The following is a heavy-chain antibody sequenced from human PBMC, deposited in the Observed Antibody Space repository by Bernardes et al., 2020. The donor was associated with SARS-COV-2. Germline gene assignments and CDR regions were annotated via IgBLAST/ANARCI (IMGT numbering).Heavy chain of an antibody. Sequence: SGPTLVKPTQTLTLTCTFSGFSVSTSGVGVGWIRQPPGKALEWLALIHWNNDDRYSPSLKSRPTSTTDTSKNQVVLIMTNMDPVDTATYYCARINGDYFDYWGQGTLVTVSS. V-gene: IGHV2-5*01. CDR2: IHWNNDD. J-gene: IGHJ4*02. CDR3: ARINGDYFDY. D-gene: IGHD4-17*01. CDR1: GFSVSTSGVG.